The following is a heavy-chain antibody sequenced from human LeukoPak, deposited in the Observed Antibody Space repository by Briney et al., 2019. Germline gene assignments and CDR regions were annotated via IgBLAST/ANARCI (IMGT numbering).Heavy chain of an antibody. CDR2: FYPGDSHT. D-gene: IGHD4-23*01. V-gene: IGHV5-51*01. CDR1: GYSFTNFW. J-gene: IGHJ4*02. CDR3: IRHAYGGKEIDY. Sequence: GESLKISCKGSGYSFTNFWIGWVRQMPGKGLEWMGIFYPGDSHTTYGPSFQGQVTISADKSISTAYLQWTSLKASDTAIYYCIRHAYGGKEIDYWGQGTLVTVSS.